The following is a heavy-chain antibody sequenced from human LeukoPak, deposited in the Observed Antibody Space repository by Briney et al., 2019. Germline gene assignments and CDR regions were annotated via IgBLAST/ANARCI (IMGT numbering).Heavy chain of an antibody. D-gene: IGHD6-19*01. V-gene: IGHV1-24*01. CDR2: FDPEDGET. J-gene: IGHJ6*02. CDR3: ATTQVYSSGQDYYYYGMDV. CDR1: GYTLTELS. Sequence: ASVKVSCKVSGYTLTELSMHWVRQAPGKGLEWMGGFDPEDGETIYAQKFQGRVTMTEDTSTDTAYMELSSLRSEDTAVYYCATTQVYSSGQDYYYYGMDVWGQGTTVTVFS.